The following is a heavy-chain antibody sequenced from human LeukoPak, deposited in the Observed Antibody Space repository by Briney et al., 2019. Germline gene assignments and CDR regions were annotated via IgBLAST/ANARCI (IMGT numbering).Heavy chain of an antibody. CDR2: ISSSSGTT. D-gene: IGHD6-13*01. V-gene: IGHV3-48*04. CDR3: AKDTDGAAAGTAWGH. Sequence: GGSLRLSCAASGVTFSSYSMNWVRQAPGKGLEWVSYISSSSGTTYYADSVKGRFTISRDNAKNSLYLQMNSLRAEDTALYYCAKDTDGAAAGTAWGHWGQGTLVTVSS. CDR1: GVTFSSYS. J-gene: IGHJ4*02.